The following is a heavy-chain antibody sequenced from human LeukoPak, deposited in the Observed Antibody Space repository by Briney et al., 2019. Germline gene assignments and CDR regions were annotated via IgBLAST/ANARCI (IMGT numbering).Heavy chain of an antibody. J-gene: IGHJ5*02. CDR2: VSNNNAI. CDR1: GFTFSSYS. D-gene: IGHD3-10*01. V-gene: IGHV3-69-1*01. CDR3: AKDIGPSDGSGKSNWFDP. Sequence: GGSLRLSCAASGFTFSSYSMNWVRQSPGKGLEWVSSVSNNNAIFYADSVKGRFTLSRDNSKNTLYLQMNSLRAEDTAVYYCAKDIGPSDGSGKSNWFDPWGQGTLVTVSS.